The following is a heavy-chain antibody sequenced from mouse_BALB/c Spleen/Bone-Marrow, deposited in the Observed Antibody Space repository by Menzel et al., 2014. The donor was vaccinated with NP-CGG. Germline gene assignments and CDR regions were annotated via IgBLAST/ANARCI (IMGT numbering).Heavy chain of an antibody. CDR2: IHPNSGNT. CDR1: GYTFTSSW. V-gene: IGHV1S130*01. CDR3: ATGFAY. Sequence: QVQLQQSGSVLVRPGASVKLSCKASGYTFTSSWMHWAKQRPGQGLEWIGDIHPNSGNTNYNEKYKRRATLTVDTSSSTAHVDLSSLTSEDSAVYYCATGFAYWGQGTLVTVSA. J-gene: IGHJ3*01.